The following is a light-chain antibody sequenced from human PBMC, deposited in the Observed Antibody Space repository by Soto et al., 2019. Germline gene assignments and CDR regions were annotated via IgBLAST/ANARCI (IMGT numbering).Light chain of an antibody. Sequence: DIQMTQSPSSLSASVGDRVTISCQARQDVGKHLNWYQQRPGKAPKILIYEASNLATGVTSRFSASGSGTHFTFFIRSLQPEDIGTYYCQQYDNLPQLTFGAGTKVEI. J-gene: IGKJ4*01. V-gene: IGKV1-33*01. CDR2: EAS. CDR3: QQYDNLPQLT. CDR1: QDVGKH.